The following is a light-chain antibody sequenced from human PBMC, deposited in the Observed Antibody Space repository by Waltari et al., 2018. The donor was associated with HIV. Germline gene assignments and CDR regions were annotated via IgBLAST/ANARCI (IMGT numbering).Light chain of an antibody. Sequence: QSALTQPRSVSGSPGQSVTISCTGSSDDVGTYNYVSWYFQKSGEAPQLIMYDVNQRPSGVSLRFSGAKSGATASLTISGLQPEDEGDFYCSSYGGGYTFVFGGGTRLTVL. J-gene: IGLJ2*01. CDR1: SDDVGTYNY. CDR2: DVN. CDR3: SSYGGGYTFV. V-gene: IGLV2-11*01.